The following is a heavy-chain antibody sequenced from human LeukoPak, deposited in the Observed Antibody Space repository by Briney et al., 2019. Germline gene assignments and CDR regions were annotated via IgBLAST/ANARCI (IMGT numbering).Heavy chain of an antibody. CDR2: ISGSGGST. J-gene: IGHJ4*02. CDR1: GFTFSSYA. V-gene: IGHV3-23*01. Sequence: PWGSLRLSCAASGFTFSSYAMSWVRQAPGKGLEWVSAISGSGGSTYYADSVKGRFTISRDNSKNPLYLQMNSLRAEDTAVYYCAKDAIAVAAHLEDYWGQGTLVTVSS. D-gene: IGHD6-19*01. CDR3: AKDAIAVAAHLEDY.